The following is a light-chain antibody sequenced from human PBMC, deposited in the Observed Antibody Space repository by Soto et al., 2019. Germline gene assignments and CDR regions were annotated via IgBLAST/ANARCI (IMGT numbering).Light chain of an antibody. CDR3: AAWDDSLSRYV. CDR2: RNN. CDR1: SSNIGSNY. Sequence: QSVLTQPPSASGTPGQRVTISCSGSSSNIGSNYVYWYQQLPGTAPKLLIHRNNQRPSGVPDRFSGSKSGTSASLAISGLRSDDEADYYCAAWDDSLSRYVFGTVTKVTVL. V-gene: IGLV1-47*01. J-gene: IGLJ1*01.